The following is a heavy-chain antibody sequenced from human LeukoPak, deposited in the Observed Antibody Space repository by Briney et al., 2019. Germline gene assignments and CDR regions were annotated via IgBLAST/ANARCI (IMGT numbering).Heavy chain of an antibody. V-gene: IGHV3-11*04. J-gene: IGHJ6*03. CDR1: GFTFSDYY. Sequence: PGGSLRLSCAASGFTFSDYYMSWIRQAPGKGLEWISYIISSGSNIYYADSVKGRFTISRDNAKNSLYLQMNSLRAEDTAVYYCARDQSSGWYKVTYYYYYMDVWGKGTTVTVSS. CDR2: IISSGSNI. D-gene: IGHD6-19*01. CDR3: ARDQSSGWYKVTYYYYYMDV.